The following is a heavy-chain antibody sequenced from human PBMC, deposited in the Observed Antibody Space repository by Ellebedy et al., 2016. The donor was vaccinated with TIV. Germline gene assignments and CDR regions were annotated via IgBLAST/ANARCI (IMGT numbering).Heavy chain of an antibody. CDR1: GYTFTSYG. Sequence: ASVKVSXXASGYTFTSYGISWVRQAPGQGLEWMGWISAYNGNTNYAQKLQGRVTMTTDTSTSTAYMELRSLRSDDTAVYYCARDRAYMVRGEYFDYWGQGTLVTVSS. CDR3: ARDRAYMVRGEYFDY. CDR2: ISAYNGNT. D-gene: IGHD3-10*01. J-gene: IGHJ4*02. V-gene: IGHV1-18*01.